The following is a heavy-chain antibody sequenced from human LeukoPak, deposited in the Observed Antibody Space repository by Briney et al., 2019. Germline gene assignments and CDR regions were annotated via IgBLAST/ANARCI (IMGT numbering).Heavy chain of an antibody. CDR1: GFIFSSYS. J-gene: IGHJ4*02. CDR2: ISSSSSYI. D-gene: IGHD2-2*01. Sequence: GGSLRLSCAASGFIFSSYSMNWVRQAPGKGLEWVSSISSSSSYIYYADSVKGRFTISRDNAKNSLYLQMNSLRAEDTAVYYCARTHCSSTSCYYYFDYWGQGTLVTVSS. V-gene: IGHV3-21*01. CDR3: ARTHCSSTSCYYYFDY.